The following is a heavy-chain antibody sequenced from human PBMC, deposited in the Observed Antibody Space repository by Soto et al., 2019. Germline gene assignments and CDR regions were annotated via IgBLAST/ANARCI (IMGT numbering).Heavy chain of an antibody. CDR1: GFTFSSYG. Sequence: QVQLVESGGGVVQPGRSLRLSCAASGFTFSSYGMHWVRQAPGKGLEWVAVIGYDGSNKYYADSVKGRFTISRDNSKNPLYLQMNSLRAEDTAVYYCARDGYCSGGSCYSVPVFDYWGQGTLVTVSS. CDR2: IGYDGSNK. J-gene: IGHJ4*02. V-gene: IGHV3-33*01. CDR3: ARDGYCSGGSCYSVPVFDY. D-gene: IGHD2-15*01.